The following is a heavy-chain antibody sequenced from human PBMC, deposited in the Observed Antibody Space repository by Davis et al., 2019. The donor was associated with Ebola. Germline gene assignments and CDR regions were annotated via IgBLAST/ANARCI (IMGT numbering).Heavy chain of an antibody. CDR1: GFTFSNFL. CDR2: ILSDGSGT. CDR3: ARGWLRGYLDY. Sequence: GESLKISCAASGFTFSNFLMHWVRQAPGKGLMWVSRILSDGSGTIYADSVKGRFTISRDNAKDTLYLQMNSLRDEDTAVYYCARGWLRGYLDYWGQGTLVTVSS. J-gene: IGHJ4*02. V-gene: IGHV3-74*01. D-gene: IGHD3-3*01.